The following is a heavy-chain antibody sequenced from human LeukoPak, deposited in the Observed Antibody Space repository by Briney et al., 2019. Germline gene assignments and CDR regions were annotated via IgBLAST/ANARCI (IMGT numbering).Heavy chain of an antibody. Sequence: PSETLSLTCTVSGGSISSSSYYWGWIRQPPGKGLEWIGSIYYSGSTYYNPSLKSRVTISVDTSKNQFSLKLSSVTAADTAVYYCARVERGANWFDPWGQGTLVTVSS. CDR3: ARVERGANWFDP. V-gene: IGHV4-39*07. CDR2: IYYSGST. D-gene: IGHD1-1*01. J-gene: IGHJ5*02. CDR1: GGSISSSSYY.